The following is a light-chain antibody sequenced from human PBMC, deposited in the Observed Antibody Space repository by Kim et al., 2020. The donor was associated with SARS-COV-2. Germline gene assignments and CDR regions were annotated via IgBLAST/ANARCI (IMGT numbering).Light chain of an antibody. CDR1: SLRSYY. CDR3: NSRDSSGNHLGV. J-gene: IGLJ3*02. V-gene: IGLV3-19*01. Sequence: SSELTQDPAVSVALGQTGRITCQGDSLRSYYASWYQQKPGQAPVLVIYGKNNRPSGIPDRFSGSSSGNTASLTITGAQAEDEADYYCNSRDSSGNHLGVF. CDR2: GKN.